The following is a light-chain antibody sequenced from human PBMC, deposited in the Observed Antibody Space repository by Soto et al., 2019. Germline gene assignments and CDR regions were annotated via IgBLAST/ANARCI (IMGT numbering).Light chain of an antibody. Sequence: QSALTQPASVSGSPGQSITISCTGTSSDVGGYNYVSWYQQHPGKAPKLMIYDVSNRPSGVSNRFSGSKSGNTASLTISGLQAEDGGDYYGSSYTSSSFYVFGTGTKLTVL. V-gene: IGLV2-14*01. J-gene: IGLJ1*01. CDR2: DVS. CDR3: SSYTSSSFYV. CDR1: SSDVGGYNY.